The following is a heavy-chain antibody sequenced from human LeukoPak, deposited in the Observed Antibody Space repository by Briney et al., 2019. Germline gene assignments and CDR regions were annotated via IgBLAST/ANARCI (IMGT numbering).Heavy chain of an antibody. CDR3: AKRPAYSYGAYFDY. Sequence: PGGSLRLSCAASGFTFSSYAMSWVRQAPGKGLEWVSAISGSGGSTYYADSVKGRFTISRDNSKNTLYLQMISLRAEDTAVYYCAKRPAYSYGAYFDYWGQGTLVTVSS. V-gene: IGHV3-23*01. D-gene: IGHD5-18*01. J-gene: IGHJ4*02. CDR1: GFTFSSYA. CDR2: ISGSGGST.